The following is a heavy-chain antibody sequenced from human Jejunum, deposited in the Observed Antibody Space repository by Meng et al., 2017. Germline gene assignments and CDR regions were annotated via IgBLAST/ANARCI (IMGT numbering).Heavy chain of an antibody. D-gene: IGHD2-8*01. Sequence: GESLKISCETSGVTFSSYEMKWVRQAPGEGPEWLSDFDKTGDAMDYADSVRGRFTMSRDKAKSSLSLQMNSLRDDGTGGYSCARDPKGVCRLDFWGQGALVTVSS. CDR2: FDKTGDAM. CDR1: GVTFSSYE. CDR3: ARDPKGVCRLDF. V-gene: IGHV3-48*03. J-gene: IGHJ4*02.